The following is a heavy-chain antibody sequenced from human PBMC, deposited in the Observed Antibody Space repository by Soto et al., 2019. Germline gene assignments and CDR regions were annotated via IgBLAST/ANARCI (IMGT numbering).Heavy chain of an antibody. CDR3: ARDNWNSY. D-gene: IGHD1-1*01. CDR2: IDNDGSAT. Sequence: EVQLVESGGGLVQPGGSLRLSCVASGFTFNIYWMHWVRQAPGKGLEWVSRIDNDGSATTYADSVKGRFTISRDNAKNTLFLQMNTLSVDDTAVYYCARDNWNSYWGQGTLVTVSS. J-gene: IGHJ4*02. V-gene: IGHV3-74*01. CDR1: GFTFNIYW.